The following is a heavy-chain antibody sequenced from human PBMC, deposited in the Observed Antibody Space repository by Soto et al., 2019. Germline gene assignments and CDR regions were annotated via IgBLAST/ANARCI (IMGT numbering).Heavy chain of an antibody. D-gene: IGHD2-2*01. CDR3: VKDRSCSATSCQDFDS. J-gene: IGHJ4*02. Sequence: WGSLRLSCAASGFSLTSYAMSWVRQGPGKGLEWVSVMSGSGVGTYYADSVKGRFTISRDNSKNTLYLQMSGLRVEDTAVYYCVKDRSCSATSCQDFDSWGQGTLVTVSS. CDR2: MSGSGVGT. CDR1: GFSLTSYA. V-gene: IGHV3-23*01.